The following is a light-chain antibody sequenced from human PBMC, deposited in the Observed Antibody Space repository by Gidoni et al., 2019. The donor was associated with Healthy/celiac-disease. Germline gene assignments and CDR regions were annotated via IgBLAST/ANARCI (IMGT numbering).Light chain of an antibody. J-gene: IGKJ3*01. CDR2: GAY. V-gene: IGKV3-20*01. Sequence: EIVLTQSPGTLSLSPGERATLSCRASQSVSSSYLAWYQQKPGQAPRLLIYGAYSRATGIADRFSGSGSGTDFTLTISRLEPEDFAVYYCQQYGSSPRFTFGPGTKVDIK. CDR3: QQYGSSPRFT. CDR1: QSVSSSY.